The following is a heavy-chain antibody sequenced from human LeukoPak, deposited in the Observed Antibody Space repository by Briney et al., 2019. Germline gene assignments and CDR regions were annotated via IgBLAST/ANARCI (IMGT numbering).Heavy chain of an antibody. D-gene: IGHD3-22*01. J-gene: IGHJ4*02. Sequence: SETRSLTCAVSGGSISSGDYSWSWIRQPPGKGLEWIGYIYPSGSTYYNPSLKSRVIISIDGSKNQFSLKLSSVTAADTAVYYCARDRASGSSGYFDYWGQGTLVTVSS. CDR1: GGSISSGDYS. CDR3: ARDRASGSSGYFDY. V-gene: IGHV4-30-2*01. CDR2: IYPSGST.